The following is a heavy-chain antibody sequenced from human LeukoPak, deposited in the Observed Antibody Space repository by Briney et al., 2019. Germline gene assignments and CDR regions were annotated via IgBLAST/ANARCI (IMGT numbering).Heavy chain of an antibody. V-gene: IGHV3-23*01. CDR1: GFTFSSYA. CDR3: AKGKSGSCYSGIDN. Sequence: GGSLRFSCAASGFTFSSYAMSWVRQAPGKGLEWVSVISDSGSNTFYAASVKGRFSISRDNSKNTLFLQMNSLRAEDTALYYCAKGKSGSCYSGIDNWGQGTPVTVSS. J-gene: IGHJ4*02. D-gene: IGHD2-15*01. CDR2: ISDSGSNT.